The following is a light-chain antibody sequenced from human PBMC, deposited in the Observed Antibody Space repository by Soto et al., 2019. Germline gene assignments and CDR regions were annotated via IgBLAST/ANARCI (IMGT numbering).Light chain of an antibody. CDR1: SSNIGAGYD. CDR2: GNS. J-gene: IGLJ2*01. V-gene: IGLV1-40*01. CDR3: QSYDSSLSGSI. Sequence: QSVLTQPPSVSGAPGQRVTISCTGSSSNIGAGYDVHWYQQLPGTAPNLLIYGNSNRPSGVPDRFSGSKSGTSASLAITGLQAEDGADYYCQSYDSSLSGSIFGGGTQLTVL.